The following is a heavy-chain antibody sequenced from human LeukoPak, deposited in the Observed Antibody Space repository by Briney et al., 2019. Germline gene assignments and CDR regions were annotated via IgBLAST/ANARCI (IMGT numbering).Heavy chain of an antibody. CDR2: IYTSGNT. V-gene: IGHV4-4*07. CDR1: GGSISDFY. CDR3: ARQVVVAATDAFDI. D-gene: IGHD2-15*01. J-gene: IGHJ3*02. Sequence: SETLSLTCSVSGGSISDFYWSWIRQPAGKGLEWIGRIYTSGNTNYNPSLKSRVTMSLDASKNQFSLKLSSVTAADTAVYYCARQVVVAATDAFDIWGQGTMVTVSS.